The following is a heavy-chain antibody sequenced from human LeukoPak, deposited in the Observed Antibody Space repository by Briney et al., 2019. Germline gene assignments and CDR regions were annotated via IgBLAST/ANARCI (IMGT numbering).Heavy chain of an antibody. V-gene: IGHV3-21*04. J-gene: IGHJ4*02. CDR1: GFTFSSYN. Sequence: GGSLRLSCAASGFTFSSYNMNWVRQAPGKGLEWVSSITSTGTYTFYADSVKGRFTISRDNNKNSLYLQMTSLRTEDTALYYCTKGSNTWPSLFDYWGQGTLVTVSS. D-gene: IGHD2-2*02. CDR2: ITSTGTYT. CDR3: TKGSNTWPSLFDY.